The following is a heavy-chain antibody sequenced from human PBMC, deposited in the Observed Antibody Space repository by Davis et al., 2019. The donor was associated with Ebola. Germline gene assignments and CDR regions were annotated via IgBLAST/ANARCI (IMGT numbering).Heavy chain of an antibody. D-gene: IGHD6-6*01. CDR1: GYSFTPYT. J-gene: IGHJ6*02. CDR2: INAGNGNT. V-gene: IGHV1-3*01. Sequence: AASVKVSCKASGYSFTPYTIHWVRRAPGQRLEWMGWINAGNGNTKYSQKFQGRVTITRDTSANTAYMELSSLRSEDTAVYYCARGSSKAYYYYGMDVWGQGTTVTVSS. CDR3: ARGSSKAYYYYGMDV.